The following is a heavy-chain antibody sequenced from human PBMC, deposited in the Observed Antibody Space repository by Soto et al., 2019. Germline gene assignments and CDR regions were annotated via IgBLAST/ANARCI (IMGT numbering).Heavy chain of an antibody. CDR2: MNPNSGNT. CDR1: GYTFTSYD. D-gene: IGHD3-10*01. Sequence: QVQLVQSGAEVKKPGASVKVSCKASGYTFTSYDINWVRQATGQGLEWMGWMNPNSGNTGYAQKFQGRVTMTRNTSISTAYMELSSLRSEDTAVYYCARGRDGRFWEFYNAFDIWGQGTMVTVSS. CDR3: ARGRDGRFWEFYNAFDI. J-gene: IGHJ3*02. V-gene: IGHV1-8*01.